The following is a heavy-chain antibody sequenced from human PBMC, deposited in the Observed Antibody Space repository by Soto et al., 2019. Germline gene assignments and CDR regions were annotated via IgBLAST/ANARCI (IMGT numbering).Heavy chain of an antibody. J-gene: IGHJ6*02. CDR2: IIPIFGTA. V-gene: IGHV1-69*13. D-gene: IGHD6-6*01. CDR3: ARGVVRAARYYYGMDV. CDR1: GGTFSSYA. Sequence: SVKVSCKASGGTFSSYAISWVRQAPGQGLEWMGGIIPIFGTANYAQKFQGRVTITADESTSTAYMELCSLRSEDTAVYYCARGVVRAARYYYGMDVWGQGTTVTVSS.